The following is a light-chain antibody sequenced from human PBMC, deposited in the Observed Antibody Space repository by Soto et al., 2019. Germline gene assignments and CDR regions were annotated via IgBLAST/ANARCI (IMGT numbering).Light chain of an antibody. CDR1: SNDVGGYDY. Sequence: QPALTQPPSASGSPGQSVTISCTGTSNDVGGYDYVSWYQQHPDKAPKLIIYEVTKRPSGVPDRFSGSKSGNTASLTVSGLQADDEADYYCSSYAGSHNLIFGTGTKLTVL. CDR3: SSYAGSHNLI. V-gene: IGLV2-8*01. J-gene: IGLJ1*01. CDR2: EVT.